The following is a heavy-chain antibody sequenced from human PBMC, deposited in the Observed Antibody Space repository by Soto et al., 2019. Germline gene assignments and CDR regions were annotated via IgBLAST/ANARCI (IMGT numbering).Heavy chain of an antibody. Sequence: QVQLQESGPGLVKPSQTLSLTCSVSGASFSSGDYYWSWIRQPPGKGLEWIGYIYNSGTTFYNPSLKSRVTISVDTSKNQFSLQLSSVTAADTAVYYCAAFLGAYWYLDLWGRGTLVTVSS. V-gene: IGHV4-30-4*01. J-gene: IGHJ2*01. CDR2: IYNSGTT. D-gene: IGHD1-26*01. CDR1: GASFSSGDYY. CDR3: AAFLGAYWYLDL.